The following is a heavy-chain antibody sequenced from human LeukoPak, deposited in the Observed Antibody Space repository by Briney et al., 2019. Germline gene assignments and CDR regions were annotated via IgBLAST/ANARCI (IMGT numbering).Heavy chain of an antibody. CDR2: IYYSGST. CDR1: GGSISSYY. J-gene: IGHJ4*02. V-gene: IGHV4-59*01. Sequence: PSQTLSLTCTVSGGSISSYYWSWIRQPPGKGLEWIGYIYYSGSTNYNPSLKSRVTISVDTSKNQFSLKLSSVTAADTAVYYCARDKVRFDYWGQGTLVTVSS. D-gene: IGHD3-10*01. CDR3: ARDKVRFDY.